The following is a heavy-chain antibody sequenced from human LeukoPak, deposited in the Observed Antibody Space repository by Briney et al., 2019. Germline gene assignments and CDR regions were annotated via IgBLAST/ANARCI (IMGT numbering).Heavy chain of an antibody. D-gene: IGHD3-9*01. V-gene: IGHV3-21*01. CDR1: GFTFSSYS. CDR2: ISSSSSYI. J-gene: IGHJ6*02. Sequence: GGSLRLSCAASGFTFSSYSMNWVRQAPGKGLEWVSSISSSSSYIYYADSVKGRFTISRDNAKNSLCLQMNSLRAEDTAVYYCARDGGVLRYFNWFAENYYYYGMDVWGQGTTVTVSS. CDR3: ARDGGVLRYFNWFAENYYYYGMDV.